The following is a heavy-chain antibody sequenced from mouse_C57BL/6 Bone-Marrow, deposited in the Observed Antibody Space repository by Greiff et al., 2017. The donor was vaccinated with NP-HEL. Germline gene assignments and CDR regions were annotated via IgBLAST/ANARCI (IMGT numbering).Heavy chain of an antibody. CDR2: IDPENGAT. J-gene: IGHJ3*01. CDR1: GFNIKDDY. CDR3: TSRGFAY. Sequence: VQLQQSGAELVRPGASVKLSCTASGFNIKDDYMHWVKQRPEQGLEWIGWIDPENGATEYASKFQGKATITADTSSNTAYLQLSSLTSEDTAVYYCTSRGFAYWGQGTLVTVSA. V-gene: IGHV14-4*01.